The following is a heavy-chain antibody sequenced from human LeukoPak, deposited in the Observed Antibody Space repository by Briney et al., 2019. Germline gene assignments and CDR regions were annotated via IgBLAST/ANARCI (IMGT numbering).Heavy chain of an antibody. D-gene: IGHD5-12*01. CDR3: AKDRGYTGYDSGGIDF. V-gene: IGHV3-23*01. CDR2: ISYGDGTA. Sequence: GSLRLSCAASGLTFRSYAMNWVRQSPGKGLEWVSSISYGDGTAFYAGSVKGRFTVSRDNSRSTLYLQMASLRAEGTAVYYCAKDRGYTGYDSGGIDFWGQGILVTVSS. CDR1: GLTFRSYA. J-gene: IGHJ4*02.